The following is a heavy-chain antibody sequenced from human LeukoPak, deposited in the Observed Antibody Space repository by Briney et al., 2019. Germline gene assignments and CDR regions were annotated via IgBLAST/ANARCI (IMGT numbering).Heavy chain of an antibody. CDR2: ISYDGNNK. D-gene: IGHD5-24*01. J-gene: IGHJ2*01. CDR1: GFTYSSYD. V-gene: IGHV3-30-3*01. Sequence: GRSLRLSCAASGFTYSSYDMHWVREAPGKGLEWVAVISYDGNNKYYADSVKGRFTVSRDNSKKTLYLQMNSMRAEDTAVYHCARDGYNEEDWYFDLWGRGILVTVSS. CDR3: ARDGYNEEDWYFDL.